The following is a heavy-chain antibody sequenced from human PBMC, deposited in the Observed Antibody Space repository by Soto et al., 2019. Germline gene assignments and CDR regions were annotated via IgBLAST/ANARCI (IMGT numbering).Heavy chain of an antibody. CDR3: TTAPVVAAIGWTYYGMDV. Sequence: GGSLSLSCAASGFTFSNAWMNWVRQAPGKWLEWVGRIKSKTDGGTTDYAAPVKGRFTISRDDSKNTLYLQMNSLKTEDTAVYYCTTAPVVAAIGWTYYGMDVWGQGTTVTVSS. CDR2: IKSKTDGGTT. V-gene: IGHV3-15*07. D-gene: IGHD2-15*01. CDR1: GFTFSNAW. J-gene: IGHJ6*02.